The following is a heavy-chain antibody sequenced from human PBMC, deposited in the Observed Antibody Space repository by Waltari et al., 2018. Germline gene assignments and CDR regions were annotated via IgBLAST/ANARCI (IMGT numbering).Heavy chain of an antibody. CDR1: ESPRTQYC. J-gene: IGHJ3*02. Sequence: QIKLVQSEAEEKKPQASVKVSCKVFESPRTQYCIQWVRQAPGKGLEWMGGFDPEDGETIYAQKFQGRVTMTEDTSTDTAYMELSSLRSEDTAVYYCAAPGYQVAFDIWGQGTMVTVSS. CDR2: FDPEDGET. CDR3: AAPGYQVAFDI. V-gene: IGHV1-24*01. D-gene: IGHD2-2*01.